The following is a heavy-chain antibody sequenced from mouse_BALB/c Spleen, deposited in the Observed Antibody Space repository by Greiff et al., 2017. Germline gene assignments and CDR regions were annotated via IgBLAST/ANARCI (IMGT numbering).Heavy chain of an antibody. D-gene: IGHD2-1*01. CDR2: IWGDGST. CDR3: ARGGNYEDHSFDY. Sequence: QVHVKQSGPGLVAPSQSLSITCTVSGFSLTGYGVNWVRQPPGKGLEWLGMIWGDGSTDYNSALKSRLSISKDNSKSQVFLKMNSLQTDDTARYYCARGGNYEDHSFDYWGQGTTLTVSS. CDR1: GFSLTGYG. V-gene: IGHV2-6-7*01. J-gene: IGHJ2*01.